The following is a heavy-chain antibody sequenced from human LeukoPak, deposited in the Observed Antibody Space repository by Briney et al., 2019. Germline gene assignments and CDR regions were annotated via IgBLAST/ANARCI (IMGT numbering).Heavy chain of an antibody. V-gene: IGHV1-2*02. CDR3: ARWRGGYNWALDY. CDR2: INPNSGGT. J-gene: IGHJ4*02. CDR1: GGTFSSYA. D-gene: IGHD5-24*01. Sequence: ASVKVSCKASGGTFSSYAISWVRQVPGQGLEWMGWINPNSGGTNYAQKFQGRVTMTRDTSISTAYMELSRLRSDDTAVYYCARWRGGYNWALDYWGQGTLVTVSS.